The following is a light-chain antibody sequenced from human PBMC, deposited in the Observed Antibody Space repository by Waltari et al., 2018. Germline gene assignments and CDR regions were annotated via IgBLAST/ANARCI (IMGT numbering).Light chain of an antibody. J-gene: IGKJ2*01. Sequence: DIVMTQSPDSQAVSLGERATLNCRSSQSILDNSNKRNYLTWYQQKAGQPPRLLISWASTRKSGVPDRFSGSGSGTDFTLTISSLQAEDVAVYYCQQYYTAQYTFGQGAKLEIK. CDR3: QQYYTAQYT. V-gene: IGKV4-1*01. CDR2: WAS. CDR1: QSILDNSNKRNY.